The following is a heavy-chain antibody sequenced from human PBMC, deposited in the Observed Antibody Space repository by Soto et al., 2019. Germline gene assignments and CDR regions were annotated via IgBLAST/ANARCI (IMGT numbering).Heavy chain of an antibody. J-gene: IGHJ6*02. CDR3: ARVRIVVVTTYPGDYYGMDV. V-gene: IGHV3-48*03. CDR2: ISSSGSTI. D-gene: IGHD2-21*02. CDR1: GFTFSSYE. Sequence: GGSLRLSCAASGFTFSSYEMNWVRQAPGKGLEWVSYISSSGSTIYYADSVKGRFTISRDDAKNSLYLQMNGLRAEDTAVYYCARVRIVVVTTYPGDYYGMDVWGQGTTVTVSS.